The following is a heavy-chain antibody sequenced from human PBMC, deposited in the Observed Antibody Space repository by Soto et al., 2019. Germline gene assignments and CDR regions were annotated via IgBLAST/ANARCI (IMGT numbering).Heavy chain of an antibody. J-gene: IGHJ4*02. Sequence: QVQLQEPGPRLVEPSHTLSLTCTVSGASISNGYYSWSWIRQSPGTGLEWIGHTHSGGTTYSNPSLKXRXTXSXXMSKNQFSLKLSSLTAADTAVYYCARGPSGDKVDYWGQGTLVTVSS. CDR2: THSGGTT. D-gene: IGHD1-26*01. CDR3: ARGPSGDKVDY. CDR1: GASISNGYYS. V-gene: IGHV4-30-4*01.